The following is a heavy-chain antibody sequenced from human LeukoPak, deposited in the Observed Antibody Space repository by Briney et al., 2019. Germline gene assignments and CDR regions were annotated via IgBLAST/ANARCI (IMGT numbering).Heavy chain of an antibody. Sequence: GGSLRLSCAASGFTVSSSYMSWVRQAPGKGLEWVSVIYSGGSTYYADSVKGRFTISRDNSKNTLYLQMNSLRAEDTAVYYCARDRVTRGYSYGIPLYGMDVWGQGTTVTVSS. D-gene: IGHD5-18*01. CDR3: ARDRVTRGYSYGIPLYGMDV. V-gene: IGHV3-53*01. CDR2: IYSGGST. J-gene: IGHJ6*02. CDR1: GFTVSSSY.